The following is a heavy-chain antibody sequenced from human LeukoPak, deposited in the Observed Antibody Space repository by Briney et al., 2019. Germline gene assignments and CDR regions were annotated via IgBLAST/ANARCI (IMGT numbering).Heavy chain of an antibody. V-gene: IGHV4-59*01. CDR3: AREHYDFYGMDG. CDR2: IYYTGSA. J-gene: IGHJ6*02. D-gene: IGHD3-3*01. Sequence: PSETLSLTCTVSGGSISTYYWNWLRQPPGKGLEWIGYIYYTGSANYNPSFASRLTISIDTSKKQFSLKLNSVTAADTAVYFCAREHYDFYGMDGWGQGTTVTVSS. CDR1: GGSISTYY.